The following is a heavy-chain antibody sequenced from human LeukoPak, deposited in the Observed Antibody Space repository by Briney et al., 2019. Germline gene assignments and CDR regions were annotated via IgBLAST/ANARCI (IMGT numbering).Heavy chain of an antibody. CDR1: GYTFTNYG. D-gene: IGHD2-21*02. J-gene: IGHJ6*02. Sequence: ASVKVSCKASGYTFTNYGISWVRQAPGQGLEWMGWISAYNGNTNYAQKLQGIVTVTTDTSTSTAYMELRSLRSDDTAVYYCARNGLLPYYYGMDVWGQGTTVTVSS. CDR2: ISAYNGNT. V-gene: IGHV1-18*01. CDR3: ARNGLLPYYYGMDV.